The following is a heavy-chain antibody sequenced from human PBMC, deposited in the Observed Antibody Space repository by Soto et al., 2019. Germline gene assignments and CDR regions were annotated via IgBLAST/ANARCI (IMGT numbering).Heavy chain of an antibody. Sequence: EVQLVESGGGLVKPGGSLRLSCAASGFTFSNAWMSWVRQAPGKGLEWVGRIKSKTDGGTTDYAAPVKGRFTISRDDSKNTLYLQMNSLKTEDTAVYYCTTRRYPWYNWNYEVPTDAFDIWGQGTMVTVSS. V-gene: IGHV3-15*01. CDR3: TTRRYPWYNWNYEVPTDAFDI. CDR1: GFTFSNAW. J-gene: IGHJ3*02. D-gene: IGHD1-7*01. CDR2: IKSKTDGGTT.